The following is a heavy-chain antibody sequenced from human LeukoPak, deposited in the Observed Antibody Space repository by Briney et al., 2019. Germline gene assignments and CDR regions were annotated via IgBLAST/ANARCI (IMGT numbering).Heavy chain of an antibody. CDR3: AKDKGDYYDRREY. D-gene: IGHD3-22*01. Sequence: PGGSLRLSCAASGFSFSDYDMNWVRQAPGKGLEWVSAISGSGGSTYYADSVKGRFTISRDNSKNTLYLQMNSLRAEDTAVYYCAKDKGDYYDRREYWGQGTLVTVSS. J-gene: IGHJ4*02. CDR1: GFSFSDYD. CDR2: ISGSGGST. V-gene: IGHV3-23*01.